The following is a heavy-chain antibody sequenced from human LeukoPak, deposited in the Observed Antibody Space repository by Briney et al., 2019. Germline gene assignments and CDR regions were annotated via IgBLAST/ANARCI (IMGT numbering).Heavy chain of an antibody. CDR2: IYYSGST. CDR3: ARARSAYYYGSGTPYYYMDV. Sequence: PSETLSLTCTVSGGSISSYYWSWIRQPPGKRLEWIGYIYYSGSTNYNPSLKSRVTISVDTSKNQFSLKLSSVTAADTAVYYCARARSAYYYGSGTPYYYMDVWGKGTTVTVSS. CDR1: GGSISSYY. V-gene: IGHV4-59*01. D-gene: IGHD3-10*01. J-gene: IGHJ6*03.